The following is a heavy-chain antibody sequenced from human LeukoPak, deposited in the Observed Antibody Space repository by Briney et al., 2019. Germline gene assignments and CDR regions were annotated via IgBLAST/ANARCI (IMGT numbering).Heavy chain of an antibody. CDR3: ARGVAMGTTYYFDS. J-gene: IGHJ4*02. V-gene: IGHV1-18*01. D-gene: IGHD1-1*01. CDR1: GFTFSAYG. CDR2: ISNHNGNT. Sequence: ASVKVSCKTSGFTFSAYGIAWVRQAPGQGPEWMGWISNHNGNTNYALKFQGRISVTTETSTGTAFLEVRDLKSDDTAVYYCARGVAMGTTYYFDSWGRGTQVTVAS.